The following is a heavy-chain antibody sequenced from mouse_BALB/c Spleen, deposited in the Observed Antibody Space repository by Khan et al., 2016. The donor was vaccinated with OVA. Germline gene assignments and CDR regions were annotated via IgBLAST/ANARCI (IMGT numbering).Heavy chain of an antibody. V-gene: IGHV2-2*02. D-gene: IGHD2-1*01. J-gene: IGHJ4*01. CDR2: IWSGGST. Sequence: QVQLQQPGPGLVQPSQSLSITCTVSGFSLTTNGINWFLQSSRKGLVWLGVIWSGGSTDYNAAFISRLSFITDNSKSQDFFKMNSLQANDTVIYYCARTYFSYGNYGDYYAMDYWGQGTTVTVSS. CDR1: GFSLTTNG. CDR3: ARTYFSYGNYGDYYAMDY.